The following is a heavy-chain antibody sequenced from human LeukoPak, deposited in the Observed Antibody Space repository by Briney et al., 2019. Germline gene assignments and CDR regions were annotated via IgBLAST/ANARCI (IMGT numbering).Heavy chain of an antibody. V-gene: IGHV4-34*01. CDR1: GGSFSGYY. CDR3: AREGITMVRGVILFRGGYGYFDY. CDR2: INHSGST. D-gene: IGHD3-10*01. Sequence: SETLSLTCAVYGGSFSGYYWSWIRQPPGKGLEWIGEINHSGSTYYNPSLKSRVTISVDTSKNQFSLKLSSVTAADTAVYYCAREGITMVRGVILFRGGYGYFDYWGQGTLVTVSS. J-gene: IGHJ4*02.